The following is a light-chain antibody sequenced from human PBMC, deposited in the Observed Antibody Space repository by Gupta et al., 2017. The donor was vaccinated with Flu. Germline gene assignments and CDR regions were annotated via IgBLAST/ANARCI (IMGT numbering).Light chain of an antibody. CDR2: DAS. CDR3: QQRSNWLT. CDR1: QSVRNY. Sequence: LEFPQSPATLSLSPGERATLSCRASQSVRNYLAWYQQKPGQAPRLLIYDASNRAAGIPARFSGSVSGTDFTLTISSLEPEDFAVYYCQQRSNWLTFGGGTKVEIK. J-gene: IGKJ4*01. V-gene: IGKV3-11*01.